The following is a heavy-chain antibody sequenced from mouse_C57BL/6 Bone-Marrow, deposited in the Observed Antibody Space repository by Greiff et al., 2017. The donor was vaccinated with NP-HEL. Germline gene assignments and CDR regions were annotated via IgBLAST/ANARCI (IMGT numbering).Heavy chain of an antibody. V-gene: IGHV2-2*01. D-gene: IGHD1-1*01. J-gene: IGHJ4*01. CDR3: ARNLRGTTVVATKFYYAMDY. CDR1: GFSLTSYG. Sequence: QVQLKQSGPGLVQPSQSLSITCTVSGFSLTSYGVHWVRQSPGKGLEWLGVIWSGGSTDSNAAFISRLSISKDNSKSQVFFKMNSLQADDTAIYYCARNLRGTTVVATKFYYAMDYWGQGTSVTVSS. CDR2: IWSGGST.